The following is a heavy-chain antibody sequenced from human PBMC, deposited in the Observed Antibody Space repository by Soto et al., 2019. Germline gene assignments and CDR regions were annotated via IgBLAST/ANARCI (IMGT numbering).Heavy chain of an antibody. CDR2: ISSSSTI. D-gene: IGHD3-3*01. V-gene: IGHV3-48*01. CDR3: AKDRGLTYYDFWSGYYVY. J-gene: IGHJ4*02. Sequence: GGSLRLSCAASGLTFSSYSMNWVRQAPGKGLEWVSYISSSSTIYYADSVKGRFTISRDNSKNTLYLQMNSLRAEDTAVYYCAKDRGLTYYDFWSGYYVYWGQGTLVTVSS. CDR1: GLTFSSYS.